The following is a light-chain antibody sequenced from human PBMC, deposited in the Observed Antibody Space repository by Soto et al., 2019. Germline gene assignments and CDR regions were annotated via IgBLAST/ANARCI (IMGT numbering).Light chain of an antibody. V-gene: IGLV1-40*01. CDR1: SSNIGAGYD. CDR3: QSYDSSFYV. J-gene: IGLJ1*01. Sequence: QSVLTQPPSVSGAPGQRVTISCTGSSSNIGAGYDVHWYQQLPGTAPKLLIYGNSNRPSGVPDRFSGSKSGTSASLAITGLQAEDEADYYCQSYDSSFYVFGTGTKRTVL. CDR2: GNS.